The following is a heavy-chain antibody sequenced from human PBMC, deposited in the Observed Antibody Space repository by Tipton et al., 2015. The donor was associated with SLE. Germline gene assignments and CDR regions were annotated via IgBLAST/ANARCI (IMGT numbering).Heavy chain of an antibody. Sequence: LRLSCTVSGGSISSYYWSWIRQPSGKGLEWIGYIYYSGSTNYNPSLKSRVTISVDTSKNQFSLKLSSVTAADTAVYYCAATFGPGYLFDYWGQGTLVTVSS. CDR3: AATFGPGYLFDY. CDR2: IYYSGST. D-gene: IGHD3-3*01. CDR1: GGSISSYY. V-gene: IGHV4-59*01. J-gene: IGHJ4*02.